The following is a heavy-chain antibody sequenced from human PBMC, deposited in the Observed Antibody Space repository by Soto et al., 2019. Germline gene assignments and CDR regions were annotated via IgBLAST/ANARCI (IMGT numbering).Heavy chain of an antibody. CDR1: GAPISSGGSY. CDR3: ARERIVVVPPGMGTLDNYYGVDV. V-gene: IGHV4-31*03. J-gene: IGHJ6*02. Sequence: SESLSLTCTVSGAPISSGGSYWSWLRQHPGRGREWIGYISYNGNTSFFPSLESRLTMSLATSKNQFSLKLTSVTAADTAVYYCARERIVVVPPGMGTLDNYYGVDVWGQGTAVTVSS. CDR2: ISYNGNT. D-gene: IGHD2-2*01.